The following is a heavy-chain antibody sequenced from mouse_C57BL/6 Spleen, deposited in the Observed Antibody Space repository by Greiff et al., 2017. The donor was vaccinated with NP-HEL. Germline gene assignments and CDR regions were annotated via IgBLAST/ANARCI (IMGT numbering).Heavy chain of an antibody. CDR1: GYTFTSYT. J-gene: IGHJ4*01. CDR3: ARGSGAMDY. V-gene: IGHV1-4*01. Sequence: VQVVESGAELARPGASVKMSCKASGYTFTSYTMHWVKQRPGQGLEWIGYINPSSGYTKYNQKFKDKATLTADKSSSTAYMQLSSLTSEDSAVYYCARGSGAMDYWGQGTSVTVSS. CDR2: INPSSGYT.